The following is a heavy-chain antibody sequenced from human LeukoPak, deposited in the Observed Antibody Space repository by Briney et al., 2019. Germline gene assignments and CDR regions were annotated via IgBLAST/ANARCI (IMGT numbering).Heavy chain of an antibody. V-gene: IGHV1-8*01. CDR3: ARARSLTRHMVRRVIITGYYYYGMDV. Sequence: GASVKVSCKASGYTFTSYDINWVRQATGQGLEWMGWMNPNSGNTGYARKFRGRVTMTRNTSISTAYMELSSLRSEDTAVYYCARARSLTRHMVRRVIITGYYYYGMDVWGQGTTVTVSS. CDR2: MNPNSGNT. J-gene: IGHJ6*02. CDR1: GYTFTSYD. D-gene: IGHD3-10*01.